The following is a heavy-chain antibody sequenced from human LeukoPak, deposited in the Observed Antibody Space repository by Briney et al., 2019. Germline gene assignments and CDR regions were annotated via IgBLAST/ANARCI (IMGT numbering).Heavy chain of an antibody. D-gene: IGHD6-6*01. J-gene: IGHJ4*02. Sequence: SETLSLTXTVSGGSISSYYWSWIRQPAGKGLEWIGRIYTSGSTNYNPSLKSRVTMSVDTSKNQFSLKLSSVTAADTAVYYCAREGEYSSSSGAYYFDSWGQGTLVTVSS. V-gene: IGHV4-4*07. CDR3: AREGEYSSSSGAYYFDS. CDR1: GGSISSYY. CDR2: IYTSGST.